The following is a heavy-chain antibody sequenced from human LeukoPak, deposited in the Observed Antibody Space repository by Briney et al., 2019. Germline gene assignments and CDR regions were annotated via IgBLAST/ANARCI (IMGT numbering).Heavy chain of an antibody. J-gene: IGHJ6*02. V-gene: IGHV4-34*01. CDR1: GGSFSGYY. D-gene: IGHD5-24*01. Sequence: SETLSLTCAVYGGSFSGYYWSWIRQPPGKGLEWIGEVNHSGSTNYNPSLKSRVTISVDTSKNRFSLKLSSVTAADTAVYYCARGPRWTPGKWGMDVWGQGTTVTVSS. CDR2: VNHSGST. CDR3: ARGPRWTPGKWGMDV.